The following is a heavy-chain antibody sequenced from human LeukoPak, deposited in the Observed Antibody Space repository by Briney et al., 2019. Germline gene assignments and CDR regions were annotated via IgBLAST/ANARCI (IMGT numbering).Heavy chain of an antibody. Sequence: PSENLSLTCTGSGGSISSQYWSWIRQPPGKGLEWIGYIYYSGSTNYNPSLKSRVTISVDTSKNQFSLKLSSVTAADTAVYYCATAEYSSSWYGGYYYYYMDVWGKGTTVTVSS. CDR3: ATAEYSSSWYGGYYYYYMDV. CDR2: IYYSGST. CDR1: GGSISSQY. V-gene: IGHV4-59*11. J-gene: IGHJ6*03. D-gene: IGHD6-13*01.